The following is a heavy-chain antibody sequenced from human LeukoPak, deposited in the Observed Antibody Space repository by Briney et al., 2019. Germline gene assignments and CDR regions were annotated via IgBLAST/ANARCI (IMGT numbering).Heavy chain of an antibody. V-gene: IGHV1-2*06. CDR3: ARSPGVVVAGTWFDY. D-gene: IGHD6-19*01. CDR1: GYTFTGYY. Sequence: ASVKVSCKASGYTFTGYYMHWVRQAPGQGLEWMGRINPNNGATNYAQKLQGRVTITGDTSISTAYMELSSLRSEDTAVYYCARSPGVVVAGTWFDYWGQGTLVTVSS. CDR2: INPNNGAT. J-gene: IGHJ4*02.